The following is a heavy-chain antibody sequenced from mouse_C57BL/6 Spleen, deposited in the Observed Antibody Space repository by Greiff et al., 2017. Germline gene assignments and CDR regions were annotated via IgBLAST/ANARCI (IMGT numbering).Heavy chain of an antibody. CDR2: INPNYGGT. V-gene: IGHV1-26*01. Sequence: EVQLQQSGPELVKPGASVKISCKASGYTFTDYYMNWVKQSHGKSLEWIGDINPNYGGTSYNQKFKGKSTLTVDKSSSTAYMELRSLTSEDSAVYYCARLYGEGYWGQGTTLTVSS. CDR1: GYTFTDYY. D-gene: IGHD1-1*02. CDR3: ARLYGEGY. J-gene: IGHJ2*01.